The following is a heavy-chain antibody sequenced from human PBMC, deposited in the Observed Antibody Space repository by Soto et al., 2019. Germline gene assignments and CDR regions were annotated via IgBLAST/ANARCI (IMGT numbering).Heavy chain of an antibody. Sequence: EVQLLESGGGLVQPGGSLRLSCVASGSTFSSYAMSWVRQAPGKGLEWVSAISGRGGSTYYADSVKGRFTISRDNSKKTLYLQMNSLRAEDTGVYYCASKLQVDYYYGMDVWGQGTTVTVSS. J-gene: IGHJ6*02. CDR2: ISGRGGST. CDR1: GSTFSSYA. D-gene: IGHD1-26*01. V-gene: IGHV3-23*01. CDR3: ASKLQVDYYYGMDV.